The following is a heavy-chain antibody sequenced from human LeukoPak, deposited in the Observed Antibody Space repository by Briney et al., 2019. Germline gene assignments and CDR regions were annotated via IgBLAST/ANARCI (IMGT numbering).Heavy chain of an antibody. D-gene: IGHD3-3*02. J-gene: IGHJ4*02. CDR1: GGSISSGGYY. V-gene: IGHV4-30-2*01. Sequence: SQTLSLTCTVSGGSISSGGYYWSWIRQPPGKGLEWIGYIYHSGSTYYNPSLKSRVTMSVDTSKNQFSLNLSSVTAADTAVYYCARGQFWSGYSIWGQGTLVTVSS. CDR3: ARGQFWSGYSI. CDR2: IYHSGST.